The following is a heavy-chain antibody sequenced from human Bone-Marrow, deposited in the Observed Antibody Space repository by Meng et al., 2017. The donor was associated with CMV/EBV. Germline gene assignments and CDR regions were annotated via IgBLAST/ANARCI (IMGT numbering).Heavy chain of an antibody. CDR2: INPNSGGI. J-gene: IGHJ4*02. CDR3: ARDLPYCSGGSCQYYFDY. CDR1: FTGYY. Sequence: FTGYYMHWVRQAPGQGLEWMGWINPNSGGINYAQKFQGRVTMTRDTSISTAYMELSRLRSDDTAVYYCARDLPYCSGGSCQYYFDYWGQGTLVTVSS. V-gene: IGHV1-2*02. D-gene: IGHD2-15*01.